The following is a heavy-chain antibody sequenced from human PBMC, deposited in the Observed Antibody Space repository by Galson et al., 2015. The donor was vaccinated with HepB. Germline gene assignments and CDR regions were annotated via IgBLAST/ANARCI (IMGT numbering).Heavy chain of an antibody. D-gene: IGHD3-3*01. CDR3: ARGASSYDFWSGFYYYGMDV. Sequence: LSLTCAVTGGSISSYSFWSWVRQPPGKGLEWIGEIFHSGSTNYNPSLKSRVTISVDKSINEFSLNLSSATAADTAVYYCARGASSYDFWSGFYYYGMDVWGQGTTVTVSS. CDR1: GGSISSYSF. J-gene: IGHJ6*02. V-gene: IGHV4-4*02. CDR2: IFHSGST.